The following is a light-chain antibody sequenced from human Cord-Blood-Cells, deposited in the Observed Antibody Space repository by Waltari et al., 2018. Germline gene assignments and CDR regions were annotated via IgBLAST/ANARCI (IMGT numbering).Light chain of an antibody. J-gene: IGKJ1*01. CDR3: QQSYSTPPT. CDR1: QSIISY. V-gene: IGKV1-39*01. CDR2: AAS. Sequence: DIQMTQSPSSLSASVGDRVTITCRASQSIISYLNWYQQKPGKAPQLLIYAASSLQSGVPSRFSGSGSGTDFTLTISSLQPEDFATYYCQQSYSTPPTFGQGTKVESK.